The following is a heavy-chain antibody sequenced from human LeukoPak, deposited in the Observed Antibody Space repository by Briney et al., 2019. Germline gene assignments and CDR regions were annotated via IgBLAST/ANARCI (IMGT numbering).Heavy chain of an antibody. V-gene: IGHV3-20*04. CDR1: GFTLGDYG. Sequence: PGGSLRLSCAASGFTLGDYGMSWVRHAPGKGVEWVSGINWNGGSTVYADSVKGRFTISRDNAKNSLYLQMNSLRAKDTALYYCARDADYGGAFDIWGQGTMVTVSS. J-gene: IGHJ3*02. CDR3: ARDADYGGAFDI. D-gene: IGHD4-17*01. CDR2: INWNGGST.